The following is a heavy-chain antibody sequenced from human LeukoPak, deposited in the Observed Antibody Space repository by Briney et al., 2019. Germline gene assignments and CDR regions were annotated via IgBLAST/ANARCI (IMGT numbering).Heavy chain of an antibody. J-gene: IGHJ4*02. D-gene: IGHD2-21*02. CDR1: GFSFSSYS. CDR3: ARLVVVTAENYYFDY. V-gene: IGHV3-21*01. Sequence: GGSLRLSCAASGFSFSSYSINWVRQAPGKGLEWVPSINTDSVYIYYADSVKGRFTISRDNAENSLFLQMNSLRAEDTAIYYCARLVVVTAENYYFDYWGQGTLVTVSS. CDR2: INTDSVYI.